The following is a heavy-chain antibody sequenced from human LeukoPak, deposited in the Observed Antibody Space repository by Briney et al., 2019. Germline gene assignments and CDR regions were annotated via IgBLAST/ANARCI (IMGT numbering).Heavy chain of an antibody. D-gene: IGHD2-2*01. CDR2: FDPEDGET. Sequence: ASVKVSCKVSGYTLTELSMHWVRQAPGKGLEWMGGFDPEDGETIYAQKFQGRVTMTEDTSTDTAYMELSSLRSEDTAVYYCATDNQLEGDNWFDPWGQGTLVTVSS. J-gene: IGHJ5*02. CDR3: ATDNQLEGDNWFDP. CDR1: GYTLTELS. V-gene: IGHV1-24*01.